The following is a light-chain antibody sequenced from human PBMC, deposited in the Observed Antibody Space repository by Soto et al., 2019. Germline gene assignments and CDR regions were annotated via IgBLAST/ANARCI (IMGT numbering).Light chain of an antibody. CDR2: GAS. Sequence: EIVLTQSPGTLSLSPGERATLSCRASQSVSSNYLAWYQQKPGQAPRLLIYGASSRATGIPDRFSGSGYGIDFTLTISSLEPEDFAVYYCQQYGSSPLFAFGPGTEVDLK. V-gene: IGKV3-20*01. CDR3: QQYGSSPLFA. J-gene: IGKJ3*01. CDR1: QSVSSNY.